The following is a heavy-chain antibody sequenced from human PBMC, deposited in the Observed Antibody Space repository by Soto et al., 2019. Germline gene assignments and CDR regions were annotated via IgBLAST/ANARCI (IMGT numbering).Heavy chain of an antibody. D-gene: IGHD3-3*01. CDR2: ISYDGSNK. CDR3: AREGFLEWLFKGYYFDY. CDR1: GFTFSSYA. Sequence: GGSLRLSCAASGFTFSSYAMHWVRQAPGKGLEWVAVISYDGSNKYYADSVKGRFTISRDNSKNTLYLQMNSLRAEDTAVYYCAREGFLEWLFKGYYFDYWGQGTLVTVSS. V-gene: IGHV3-30-3*01. J-gene: IGHJ4*02.